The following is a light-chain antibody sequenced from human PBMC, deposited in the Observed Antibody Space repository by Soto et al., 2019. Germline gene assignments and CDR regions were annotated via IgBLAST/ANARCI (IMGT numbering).Light chain of an antibody. CDR3: QVWDRTTGV. Sequence: SYELTQPPSLSVSPGQTASITCSGDALGDKNVCWYQQKPGQSPVLVIYEDIKRPSGTPERFSGSSAGNTATLTISGTQAMDEADYYCQVWDRTTGVFGTGTRSPS. V-gene: IGLV3-1*01. J-gene: IGLJ1*01. CDR2: EDI. CDR1: ALGDKN.